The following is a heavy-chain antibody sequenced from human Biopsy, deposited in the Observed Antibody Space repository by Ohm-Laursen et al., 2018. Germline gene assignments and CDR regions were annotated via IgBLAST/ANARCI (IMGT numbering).Heavy chain of an antibody. J-gene: IGHJ4*02. CDR3: GGDCKGYNCGVDF. Sequence: ASVKVSCKASGGTSSNFAINWVRQAPGQGLECMGRIIPLIGLTNYAQEFQGRVTITADKFTNTVYMELSSLRSDDTAVYFGGGDCKGYNCGVDFWGQGTLVTVS. CDR2: IIPLIGLT. D-gene: IGHD1-20*01. V-gene: IGHV1-69*04. CDR1: GGTSSNFA.